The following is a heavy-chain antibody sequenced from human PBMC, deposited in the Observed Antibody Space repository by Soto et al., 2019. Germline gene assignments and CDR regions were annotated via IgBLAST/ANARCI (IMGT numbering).Heavy chain of an antibody. CDR3: ARDVNMIVVSMVFDY. V-gene: IGHV3-30-3*01. CDR2: ISYDGSNK. Sequence: PGGSLRLSCSASGFTFSSYAMHWVRQAPGKGLEWVAVISYDGSNKYYADSVKGRFNISRDNSKNTLYLQMNSLRAEDTAVYYCARDVNMIVVSMVFDYWGQGTLVTVSS. J-gene: IGHJ4*02. CDR1: GFTFSSYA. D-gene: IGHD3-22*01.